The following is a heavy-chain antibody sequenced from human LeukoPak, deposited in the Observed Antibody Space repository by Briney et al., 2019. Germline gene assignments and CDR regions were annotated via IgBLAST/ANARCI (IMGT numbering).Heavy chain of an antibody. V-gene: IGHV3-23*01. J-gene: IGHJ5*02. CDR3: APSSSGWRNWFDP. D-gene: IGHD6-19*01. CDR2: VTDTGGNT. Sequence: GGSLRLSCAASGFTFSSYAMTWVRQAPVKGLEWLSVVTDTGGNTYYADSVKGRFTISRDNSKNTLYLQMNSLRAEDTAVYYCAPSSSGWRNWFDPWGQGTLVTVSS. CDR1: GFTFSSYA.